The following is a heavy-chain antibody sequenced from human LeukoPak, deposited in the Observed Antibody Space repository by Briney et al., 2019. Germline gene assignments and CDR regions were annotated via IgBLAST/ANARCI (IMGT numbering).Heavy chain of an antibody. CDR2: ISAYNGNT. J-gene: IGHJ4*02. CDR3: ARGGGGHCSSTSCPTPDY. D-gene: IGHD2-2*01. Sequence: ASVKVSCKASGYTFTSYGISWVRQAPGQGLEWMGWISAYNGNTNYAQKLQGRVTMTTDTSTSTAYMELRSLRSDDTAVYYCARGGGGHCSSTSCPTPDYRGQGTLVTVSS. V-gene: IGHV1-18*04. CDR1: GYTFTSYG.